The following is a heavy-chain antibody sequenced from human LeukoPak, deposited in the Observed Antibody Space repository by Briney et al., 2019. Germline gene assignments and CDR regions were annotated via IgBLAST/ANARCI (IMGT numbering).Heavy chain of an antibody. Sequence: GGSVRLSCAASGFTFSSYWMSWVRRAPGKGLEWVANIRQDGREKHYVGSVNGRFTISRDNADNSLYLQMNSLRAEDTAVYYCATNLDFRFDYRGQGLRDTVSS. CDR1: GFTFSSYW. CDR3: ATNLDFRFDY. D-gene: IGHD3-3*01. J-gene: IGHJ4*02. V-gene: IGHV3-7*05. CDR2: IRQDGREK.